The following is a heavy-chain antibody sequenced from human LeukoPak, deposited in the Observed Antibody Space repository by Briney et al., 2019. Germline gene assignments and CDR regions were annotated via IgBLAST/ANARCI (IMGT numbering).Heavy chain of an antibody. J-gene: IGHJ6*02. CDR1: GFTFSNYW. Sequence: GGSLRLSCAASGFTFSNYWMHWVRQTPGEGLVCVSLIKGDGSSTTYADSVKGRFTISRDNAKNTVYLQMNGLRAEDTAVYYCARGNYHAMDVWGQGTTVTVSS. CDR2: IKGDGSST. V-gene: IGHV3-74*01. CDR3: ARGNYHAMDV.